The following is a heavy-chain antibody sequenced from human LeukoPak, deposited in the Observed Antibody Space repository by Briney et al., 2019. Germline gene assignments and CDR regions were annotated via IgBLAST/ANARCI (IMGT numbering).Heavy chain of an antibody. Sequence: GASVKVSCKVSGYTLTELSMHWVRQAPGKGLEWMGGFDPEDGETIYAQKLQGRVTMTTDTSTNTAYMELRSLRSDDTAVYYCARGGTGYASPDYWGQGTLVTVSS. D-gene: IGHD5-12*01. V-gene: IGHV1-24*01. CDR1: GYTLTELS. CDR2: FDPEDGET. J-gene: IGHJ4*02. CDR3: ARGGTGYASPDY.